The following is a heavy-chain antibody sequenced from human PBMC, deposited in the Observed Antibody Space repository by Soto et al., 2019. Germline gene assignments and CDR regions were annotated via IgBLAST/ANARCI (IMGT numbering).Heavy chain of an antibody. CDR3: ARQTRYIGYALWPPHYFDY. V-gene: IGHV4-39*01. CDR1: GGSISSNTYY. CDR2: IYYSGIT. Sequence: PSETLSLTCVVSGGSISSNTYYWAWIRQAPGKGLEWIGTIYYSGITYYNPSLKSRVTISVDTSKNQFSLRLGSVTAADTAVYYCARQTRYIGYALWPPHYFDYWGQGLLVTVSS. D-gene: IGHD5-12*01. J-gene: IGHJ4*02.